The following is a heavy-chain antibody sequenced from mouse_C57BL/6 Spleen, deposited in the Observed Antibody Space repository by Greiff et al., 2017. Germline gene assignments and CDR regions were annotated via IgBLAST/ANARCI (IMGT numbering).Heavy chain of an antibody. CDR1: GYTFTSYW. J-gene: IGHJ1*03. V-gene: IGHV1-59*01. CDR3: ARRVGNYSYWYFDV. Sequence: QVQLQQPGAELVRPGTSVKLSCKASGYTFTSYWMHWVKQRPGQGLEWIGVIDPSDSYTNYNQKFKGKATLTVDTSSSTAYMQLSSLTSEDSAVYYCARRVGNYSYWYFDVWGTGTTVTVSS. D-gene: IGHD2-1*01. CDR2: IDPSDSYT.